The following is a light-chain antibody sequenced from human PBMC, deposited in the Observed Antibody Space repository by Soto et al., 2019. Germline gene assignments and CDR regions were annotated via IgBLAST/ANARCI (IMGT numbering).Light chain of an antibody. J-gene: IGKJ5*01. Sequence: EIVMTQSPATLSVSPGESATLSCRASQSFGSNLAWYLQKPGQAPRLLIFAASTRATGIPARFSGGGSGTEFTLTISSLQSEDFAVYYCQQYNAWPPITFGQGTRLEIK. CDR3: QQYNAWPPIT. V-gene: IGKV3-15*01. CDR2: AAS. CDR1: QSFGSN.